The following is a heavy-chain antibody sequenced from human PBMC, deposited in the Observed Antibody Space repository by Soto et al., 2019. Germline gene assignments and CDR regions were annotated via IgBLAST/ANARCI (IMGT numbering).Heavy chain of an antibody. D-gene: IGHD4-17*01. V-gene: IGHV3-33*01. Sequence: GGSLRLSCAASGFTFSSSGMHWVRQAPGKGLEWVAVIWYDGSDKYYADSVKGRFTISRDNSKNTMYLQMNSLRAEDTAVYYCARESRPDYGDYYNYNGMDVWGQGTTVTVSS. J-gene: IGHJ6*02. CDR3: ARESRPDYGDYYNYNGMDV. CDR2: IWYDGSDK. CDR1: GFTFSSSG.